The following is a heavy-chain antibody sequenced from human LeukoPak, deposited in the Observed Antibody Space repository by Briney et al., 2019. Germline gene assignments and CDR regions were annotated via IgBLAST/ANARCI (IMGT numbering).Heavy chain of an antibody. J-gene: IGHJ6*03. D-gene: IGHD1-26*01. V-gene: IGHV3-7*01. CDR3: ARREATMDV. CDR2: IKQDGSEK. CDR1: GFTFGDYA. Sequence: RPGGSLRLSCTASGFTFGDYAMTWVRQAPGRGLEWVANIKQDGSEKYYVDSVKGRFTISRDNAKNSLYLQMNSLRVEDTAVYYCARREATMDVWGKGTTVTVSS.